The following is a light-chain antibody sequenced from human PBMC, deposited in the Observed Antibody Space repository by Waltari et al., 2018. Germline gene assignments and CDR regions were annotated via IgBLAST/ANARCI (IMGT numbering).Light chain of an antibody. CDR3: PQYYAVTPT. V-gene: IGKV4-1*01. CDR2: WAS. CDR1: QSVSDSINSKQH. J-gene: IGKJ1*01. Sequence: DIVMTQSPDSLSVSLGERATINCKPSQSVSDSINSKQHVAWSRQKPGQAPNLLISWASTRDCGVPARFSGSGSGRDFTLTVSSLQAEDVPVYYCPQYYAVTPTIGRATKVEMK.